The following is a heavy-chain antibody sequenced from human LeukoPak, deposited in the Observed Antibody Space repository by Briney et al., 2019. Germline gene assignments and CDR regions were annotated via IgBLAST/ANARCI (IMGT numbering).Heavy chain of an antibody. CDR2: IYYSGST. CDR3: ARPDTIFPFHFDY. V-gene: IGHV4-39*01. Sequence: SETLSLTCTVSGGSISSSSYYWGWIRQPPGKGLEWIGSIYYSGSTYYNPSLKSRVTISVDTSKNQFSLKLSSVTAADTAVYYCARPDTIFPFHFDYWGQGTLVTVSS. CDR1: GGSISSSSYY. J-gene: IGHJ4*02. D-gene: IGHD3-3*01.